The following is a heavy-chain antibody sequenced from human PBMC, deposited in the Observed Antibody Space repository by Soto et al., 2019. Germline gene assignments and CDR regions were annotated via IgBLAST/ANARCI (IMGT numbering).Heavy chain of an antibody. Sequence: GGSLRLSCAASGFTFSSYAMSWVRQAPGKGLEWVSAISGSGGSTYYADSVKGRFTISRDNSKNTLYLQMNSLRAEDTAVYYCAKTSTKTGGSSGDYWGQGTLVTVSS. V-gene: IGHV3-23*01. CDR2: ISGSGGST. J-gene: IGHJ4*02. CDR1: GFTFSSYA. D-gene: IGHD3-10*01. CDR3: AKTSTKTGGSSGDY.